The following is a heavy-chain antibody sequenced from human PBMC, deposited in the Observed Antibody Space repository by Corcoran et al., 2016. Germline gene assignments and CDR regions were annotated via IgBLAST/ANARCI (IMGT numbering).Heavy chain of an antibody. CDR3: ARVEDNWNYGAFDY. D-gene: IGHD1-7*01. V-gene: IGHV4-39*07. J-gene: IGHJ4*02. CDR1: GGSISSSSYY. CDR2: SYYSGST. Sequence: QLQLQESGPGLVKPSETLSLTCTVSGGSISSSSYYWGWIRQPPGKGLEWIGSSYYSGSTYYNPSLKSRVTISVDTSKNHFSLKLSSVTAADTAVYYCARVEDNWNYGAFDYWGQGTLVTVYS.